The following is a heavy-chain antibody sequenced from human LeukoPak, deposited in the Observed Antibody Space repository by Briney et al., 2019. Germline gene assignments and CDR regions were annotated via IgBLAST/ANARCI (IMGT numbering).Heavy chain of an antibody. Sequence: GGSLRLSCAASGFTFSSYSMNWVRQAPGKGLEWGSSISSSSSYIYYADSVKGRFTISRDNAKNSLYLQMNSLRAEDTAVYYCARDPPYYYDSSGYNHWGQGTLVTVSS. CDR2: ISSSSSYI. J-gene: IGHJ5*02. V-gene: IGHV3-21*01. CDR3: ARDPPYYYDSSGYNH. CDR1: GFTFSSYS. D-gene: IGHD3-22*01.